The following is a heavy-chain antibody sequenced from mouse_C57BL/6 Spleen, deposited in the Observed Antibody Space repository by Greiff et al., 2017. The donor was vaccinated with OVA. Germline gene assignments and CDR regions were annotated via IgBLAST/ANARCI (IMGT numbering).Heavy chain of an antibody. CDR3: ARGDYGSSYEDYFDY. V-gene: IGHV1-64*01. CDR1: GYTFTSYW. D-gene: IGHD1-1*01. J-gene: IGHJ2*01. Sequence: VQLQQPGAELVKPGASVKLSCKASGYTFTSYWMHWVKQRPGQGLEWIGMIHPNSGSTNYNEKFKSKATLTVDKSSSTAYMQLSSLTSEDSAVYNCARGDYGSSYEDYFDYWGQGTTLTVSS. CDR2: IHPNSGST.